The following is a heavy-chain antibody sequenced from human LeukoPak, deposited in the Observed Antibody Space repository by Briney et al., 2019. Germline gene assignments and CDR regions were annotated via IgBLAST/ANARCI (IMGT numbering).Heavy chain of an antibody. J-gene: IGHJ3*02. V-gene: IGHV4-38-2*02. CDR2: IYHSGST. CDR1: GYSISSGYY. Sequence: SETLSLTCTVSGYSISSGYYWGWIRQPPGKGLEWIGSIYHSGSTYYNPSLKSRDTISVDTSKNQFSLKLSSVTAADTAVYYCARDVVGDAFDIWGQGTMVTVSS. D-gene: IGHD2-21*01. CDR3: ARDVVGDAFDI.